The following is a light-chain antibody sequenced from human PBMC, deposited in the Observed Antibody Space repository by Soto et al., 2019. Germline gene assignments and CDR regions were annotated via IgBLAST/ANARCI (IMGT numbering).Light chain of an antibody. Sequence: HSVLTQPASVSGSPGRSITISCTGTSSDVGGYNYVSWYQQHPGKAPKLMIYEVSNRPSGVSNRFSGSKSGNTASLTISGVQAEDEADYYCSSYPSSSIDYVFGTGTKLTVL. CDR3: SSYPSSSIDYV. CDR2: EVS. CDR1: SSDVGGYNY. V-gene: IGLV2-14*01. J-gene: IGLJ1*01.